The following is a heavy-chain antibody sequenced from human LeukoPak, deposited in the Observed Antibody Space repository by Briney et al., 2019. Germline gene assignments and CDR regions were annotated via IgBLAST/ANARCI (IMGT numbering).Heavy chain of an antibody. Sequence: GGSLRLSCAASGFTFSSYAMSWVRQAPGKGLEWVSYISSSGSTIYYADSVKGRFTISRDNAKNSLYLQMNSLRAEDTAVYYCARGDYYDSSVDYWGQGTLVTVSS. J-gene: IGHJ4*02. D-gene: IGHD3-22*01. CDR3: ARGDYYDSSVDY. CDR1: GFTFSSYA. CDR2: ISSSGSTI. V-gene: IGHV3-48*03.